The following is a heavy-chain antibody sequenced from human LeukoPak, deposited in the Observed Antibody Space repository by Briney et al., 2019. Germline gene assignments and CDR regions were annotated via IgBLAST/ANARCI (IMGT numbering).Heavy chain of an antibody. V-gene: IGHV4-30-2*01. CDR3: ARDAV. CDR2: IYHSGST. J-gene: IGHJ6*02. Sequence: SETLSLTCAVSGGSISSGGYCWSWLRQPPGKGLEWIGYIYHSGSTYYNPSLKSRVTISVDRSKNQFSLKLSSVTAADTAVYYCARDAVWGQGTTVTVSS. CDR1: GGSISSGGYC.